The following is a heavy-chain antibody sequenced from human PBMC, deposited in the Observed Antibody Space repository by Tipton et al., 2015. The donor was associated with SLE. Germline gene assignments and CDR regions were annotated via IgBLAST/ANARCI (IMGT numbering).Heavy chain of an antibody. CDR2: IYYSGST. J-gene: IGHJ6*02. CDR3: ARRGYCTGGVCSRIAAAGPGYYGMDV. CDR1: GFTFSSYA. Sequence: LRLSCAASGFTFSSYAMHWVRQAPGKGLEWIGSIYYSGSTYYNPSLKSRVTISVDTSKNQFSLKLSSVTAADTAVYYCARRGYCTGGVCSRIAAAGPGYYGMDVWGQGTTVTVSS. V-gene: IGHV4-39*07. D-gene: IGHD2-8*02.